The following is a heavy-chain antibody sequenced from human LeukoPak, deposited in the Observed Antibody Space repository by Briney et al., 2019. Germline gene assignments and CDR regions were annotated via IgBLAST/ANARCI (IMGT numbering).Heavy chain of an antibody. Sequence: PSETLSLTCTVSGGSISSGDYYWSWVRQPPGKGLEWIGYIYYSGSTYYYPSLKSRFTISVDTSKNQFSLKLSFVTAADTAVYYCAREIRSMGAFDIWGQGTMVTVSS. CDR3: AREIRSMGAFDI. CDR1: GGSISSGDYY. V-gene: IGHV4-31*03. CDR2: IYYSGST. D-gene: IGHD2-8*01. J-gene: IGHJ3*02.